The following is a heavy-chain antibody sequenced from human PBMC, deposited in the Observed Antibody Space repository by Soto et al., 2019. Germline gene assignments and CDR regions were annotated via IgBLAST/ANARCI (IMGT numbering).Heavy chain of an antibody. D-gene: IGHD2-21*02. V-gene: IGHV3-21*01. CDR3: VRERGLSSFYGMDV. CDR2: ISSSSTHI. Sequence: EMQLVESGGGLVKPGGSLGLSCAASGFTLSSYSMNWVRQASGKGLEWVASISSSSTHIYYADSVKGRFTISRDNARNSLYLQMNSLRAEDTAVYYCVRERGLSSFYGMDVWGQGTTVTVSS. J-gene: IGHJ6*02. CDR1: GFTLSSYS.